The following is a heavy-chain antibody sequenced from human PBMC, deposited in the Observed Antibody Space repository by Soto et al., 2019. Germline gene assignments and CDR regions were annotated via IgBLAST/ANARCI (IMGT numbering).Heavy chain of an antibody. Sequence: EVQLLESGGGLVQPGGSLRLSCAASGFTFSSYAMSWVRQAPGKGLEWVSAISGSGCSTYYADSVKGRFTISRDNCKTKLYLQMHSLRAEDTAVYSCAKGRRITILQDIAVYFDYWGHSTLVTVAS. V-gene: IGHV3-23*01. J-gene: IGHJ4*01. D-gene: IGHD3-9*01. CDR2: ISGSGCST. CDR3: AKGRRITILQDIAVYFDY. CDR1: GFTFSSYA.